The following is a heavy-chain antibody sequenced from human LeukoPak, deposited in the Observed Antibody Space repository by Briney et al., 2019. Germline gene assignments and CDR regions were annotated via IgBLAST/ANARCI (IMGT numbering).Heavy chain of an antibody. V-gene: IGHV4-59*02. CDR3: ARYSRNYYDSSGYYPQYYFDY. J-gene: IGHJ4*02. Sequence: SETLSLTCTVSGGSVSNYWSWIRQTPEKGLEWIGYMSYSGSTYYNPSLKSRVTISVDTSKNQFSLKLSSVTAADTAVYYCARYSRNYYDSSGYYPQYYFDYWGQGTLVTVSS. D-gene: IGHD3-22*01. CDR1: GGSVSNY. CDR2: MSYSGST.